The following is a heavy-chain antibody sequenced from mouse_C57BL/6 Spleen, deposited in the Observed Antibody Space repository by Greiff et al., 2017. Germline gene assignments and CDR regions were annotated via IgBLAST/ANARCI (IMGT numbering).Heavy chain of an antibody. V-gene: IGHV1-81*01. D-gene: IGHD2-4*01. Sequence: VHLVESGAELARPGASVKLSCKASGYTFTSYGISWVKQRTGQGLEWIGEIYPRSGNTYYNEKFKGKATLTADKSSSTAYMELRSLTSEDSAVYFCARGGVYDYDGYFDVWGTGTTVTVSS. CDR3: ARGGVYDYDGYFDV. J-gene: IGHJ1*03. CDR2: IYPRSGNT. CDR1: GYTFTSYG.